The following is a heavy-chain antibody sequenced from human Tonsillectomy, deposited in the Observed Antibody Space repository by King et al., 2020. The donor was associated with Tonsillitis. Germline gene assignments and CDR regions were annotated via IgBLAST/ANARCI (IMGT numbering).Heavy chain of an antibody. CDR3: ARVFRYYSDSSDGAFDI. V-gene: IGHV3-11*01. D-gene: IGHD3-22*01. CDR2: ISSSGTTI. Sequence: VQLVESGGGLVKPGGSLRLSCAASGFTFSDYYMSWIRQAPGKGLEWVSYISSSGTTIYYADSVKGRFTISRDKTKNSLYLQMNSLRAEDTAVYYLARVFRYYSDSSDGAFDIWGQGKMVTVSS. CDR1: GFTFSDYY. J-gene: IGHJ3*02.